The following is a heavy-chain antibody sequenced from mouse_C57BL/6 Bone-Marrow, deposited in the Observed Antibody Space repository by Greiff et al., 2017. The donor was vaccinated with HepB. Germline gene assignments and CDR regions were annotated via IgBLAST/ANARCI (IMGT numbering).Heavy chain of an antibody. CDR2: INPNNGGT. Sequence: VQLQQSGPELVKPGASVKISCKASGYTFTDYYMNWVKQSHGKSLEWIGDINPNNGGTSYNQKFKGKATLTVDKSSSTAYMELRSLTSEDSAVYYCAAGRPYGSSYGGQGTLVTVSA. V-gene: IGHV1-26*01. J-gene: IGHJ3*01. CDR1: GYTFTDYY. D-gene: IGHD1-1*01. CDR3: AAGRPYGSSY.